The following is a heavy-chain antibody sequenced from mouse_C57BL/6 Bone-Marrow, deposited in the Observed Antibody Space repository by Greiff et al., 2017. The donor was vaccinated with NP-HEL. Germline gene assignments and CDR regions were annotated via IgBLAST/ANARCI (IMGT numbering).Heavy chain of an antibody. D-gene: IGHD2-4*01. CDR1: GYTFTSYG. CDR2: IYPRSGNT. J-gene: IGHJ3*01. CDR3: ARSTMITPCAY. V-gene: IGHV1-81*01. Sequence: VQLQQSGAELARPGASVKLSCKASGYTFTSYGISWVKQRTGQGLEWIGEIYPRSGNTYYNEKFKGKATLTADKSSSTAYMALRSLTSEDSAVYFCARSTMITPCAYWGQGTLVTVSA.